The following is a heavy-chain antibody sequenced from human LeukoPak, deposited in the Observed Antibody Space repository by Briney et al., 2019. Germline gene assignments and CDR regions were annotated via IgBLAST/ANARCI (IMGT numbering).Heavy chain of an antibody. J-gene: IGHJ4*02. D-gene: IGHD3-9*01. Sequence: PGGSLRLSCTASGLIFSDHWMHWVRQAPGKGLAWVSHISDDGKSTNCADSVKGRFTISRDNAKNTLYLQMNGLRAEDTAVYYCARPGTTGYYNYWGQGTLVTVSS. CDR2: ISDDGKST. V-gene: IGHV3-74*01. CDR3: ARPGTTGYYNY. CDR1: GLIFSDHW.